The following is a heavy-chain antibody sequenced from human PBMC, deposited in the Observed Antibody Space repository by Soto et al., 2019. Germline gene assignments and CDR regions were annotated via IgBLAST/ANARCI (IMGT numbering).Heavy chain of an antibody. V-gene: IGHV3-23*01. CDR2: ISGSGSST. D-gene: IGHD7-27*01. CDR1: GFTVSSYT. J-gene: IGHJ4*02. CDR3: AKAWGIDY. Sequence: PGGSLRLSCAASGFTVSSYTMSWVRQAPGKGLEWVSTISGSGSSTYSADSVKGRFTISRDDSKNTLYLQMNSLRVEDTAIYYCAKAWGIDYWGQGTLVTVSS.